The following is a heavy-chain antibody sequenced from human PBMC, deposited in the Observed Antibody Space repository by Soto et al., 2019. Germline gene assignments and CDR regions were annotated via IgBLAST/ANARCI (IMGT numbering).Heavy chain of an antibody. Sequence: SETLSLTCTVSGGSISGYYWSWIRQSPEKGLEWIGRVYYSGSTKYNPSLKSRVTISVDTSKNQFSLNLRSVTAADTAVYYCAMTVTTFYNWFDPWGQGVLVTVSS. J-gene: IGHJ5*02. CDR1: GGSISGYY. D-gene: IGHD4-4*01. CDR2: VYYSGST. V-gene: IGHV4-59*08. CDR3: AMTVTTFYNWFDP.